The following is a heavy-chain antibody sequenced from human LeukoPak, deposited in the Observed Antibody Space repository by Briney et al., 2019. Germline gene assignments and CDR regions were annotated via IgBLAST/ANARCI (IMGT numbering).Heavy chain of an antibody. D-gene: IGHD6-19*01. Sequence: EASVKVSCKASGYTFTSYGISWVRQAPGQGLEWMGWISAYNGNTNYAQKLQGRVTMTTDTSTSTAYMELRSLRSDDTAVYYCARDLAVAGTGGMDVWGQGTTVTVSS. CDR3: ARDLAVAGTGGMDV. CDR1: GYTFTSYG. V-gene: IGHV1-18*01. CDR2: ISAYNGNT. J-gene: IGHJ6*02.